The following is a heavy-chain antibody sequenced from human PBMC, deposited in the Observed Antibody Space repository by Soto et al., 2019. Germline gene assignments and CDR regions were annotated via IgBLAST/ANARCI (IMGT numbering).Heavy chain of an antibody. D-gene: IGHD3-22*01. CDR2: ISSSSTTI. CDR1: GFIFSDSF. Sequence: GGSLRLSCAASGFIFSDSFMGWIRQAPGKGLEWVAYISSSSTTIQYADSVRGRFTVSRDNAKTSLYLQMDSLRAEDTAVYYCARSAPLRTSTYYYDSNSRYYVRPIDYWGHGTLVTVSS. J-gene: IGHJ4*01. V-gene: IGHV3-11*01. CDR3: ARSAPLRTSTYYYDSNSRYYVRPIDY.